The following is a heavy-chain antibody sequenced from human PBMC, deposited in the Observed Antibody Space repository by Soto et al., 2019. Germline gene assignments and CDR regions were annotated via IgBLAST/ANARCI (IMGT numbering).Heavy chain of an antibody. J-gene: IGHJ4*02. CDR2: IAYDGRNK. V-gene: IGHV3-30*04. CDR1: GFTFSSYA. CDR3: ARELERVFDY. Sequence: QVQLVESGGGVVQPGRSLRLSCAASGFTFSSYAMHWVRQAPGKGLEWVAVIAYDGRNKYYADSVKGRFTISKDNSKNTLYLQMNSLRIEDTGLYYCARELERVFDYWGQGTLVTVSS. D-gene: IGHD1-1*01.